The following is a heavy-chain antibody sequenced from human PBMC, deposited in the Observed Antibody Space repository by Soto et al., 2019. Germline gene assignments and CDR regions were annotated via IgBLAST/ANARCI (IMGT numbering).Heavy chain of an antibody. CDR1: GFSVGGNY. V-gene: IGHV3-53*01. D-gene: IGHD2-21*01. CDR2: IYSGGNP. Sequence: EERLVQSGGGVVQPGGSLRLSCAASGFSVGGNYMSWVRQAPGKGLELVSLIYSGGNPFYADSMKGRFTLSRDNTNNMLSLQMDSLRAEDTDVYYCARGPNSDCWGQGTLVIVSS. J-gene: IGHJ4*02. CDR3: ARGPNSDC.